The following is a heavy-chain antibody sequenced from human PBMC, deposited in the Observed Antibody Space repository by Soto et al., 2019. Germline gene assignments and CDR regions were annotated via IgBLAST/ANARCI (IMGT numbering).Heavy chain of an antibody. CDR1: GGTFSSYS. Sequence: QVQLVQSGAEVKKPGSSVKGSCKASGGTFSSYSISWVRQAPGQGLEWMGGIIPMFGTPNYAQKFQGRVTITADESTRTAYMELSSLRSEDTAVYYCARSAILVVVAAGPLVNYNGMDAWGQGTTVTVSS. D-gene: IGHD2-15*01. J-gene: IGHJ6*02. V-gene: IGHV1-69*12. CDR2: IIPMFGTP. CDR3: ARSAILVVVAAGPLVNYNGMDA.